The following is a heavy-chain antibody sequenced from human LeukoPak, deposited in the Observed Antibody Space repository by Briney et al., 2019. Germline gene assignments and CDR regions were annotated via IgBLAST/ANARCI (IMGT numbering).Heavy chain of an antibody. CDR1: GYTFNYYG. CDR2: ISAYTGST. J-gene: IGHJ4*02. V-gene: IGHV1-18*01. CDR3: ARGGYSYGYMGYSDY. D-gene: IGHD5-18*01. Sequence: ASVKVSCEASGYTFNYYGISWVRQAPGQGLEWMGWISAYTGSTNYAQRLQGRVTMTTDTSTSTAYMELRSLRSDDTAVYYCARGGYSYGYMGYSDYWGQGTLVTVSS.